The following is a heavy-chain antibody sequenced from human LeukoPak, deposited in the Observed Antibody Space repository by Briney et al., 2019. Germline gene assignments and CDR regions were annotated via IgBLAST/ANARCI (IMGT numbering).Heavy chain of an antibody. CDR2: INWNGGST. D-gene: IGHD6-13*01. CDR1: GFTFDDYG. CDR3: ARRAGIAAAGFPTDAFDI. V-gene: IGHV3-20*04. Sequence: GGSLRLSCAASGFTFDDYGMSWVRQARGKGLEWVSGINWNGGSTGYADSVRGRFTISRDNAKNSLYLQMNSLRAEDTALYYCARRAGIAAAGFPTDAFDIWGQGTMVTVSS. J-gene: IGHJ3*02.